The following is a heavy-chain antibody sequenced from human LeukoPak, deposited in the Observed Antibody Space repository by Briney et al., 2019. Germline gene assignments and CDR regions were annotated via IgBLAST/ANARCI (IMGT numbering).Heavy chain of an antibody. Sequence: GGSLRLSCAASGFTFSSHAMHWVRQAPGKGLEWVSAISGSGGSTYYADSVKGRFTISRDNSKNTLYLQMNSLRAEDTAVYYCAKDPVRHYYYGMDVWGQGTTVTVSS. J-gene: IGHJ6*02. V-gene: IGHV3-23*01. D-gene: IGHD4-17*01. CDR3: AKDPVRHYYYGMDV. CDR2: ISGSGGST. CDR1: GFTFSSHA.